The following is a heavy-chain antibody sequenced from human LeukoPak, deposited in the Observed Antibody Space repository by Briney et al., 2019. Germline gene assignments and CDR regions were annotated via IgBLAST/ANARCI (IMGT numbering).Heavy chain of an antibody. CDR3: ARYCSSTSCSAYYMDV. D-gene: IGHD2-2*01. Sequence: GGSLRLSCAASGFIFSYYSMNWVRQAPGKGLEWVSSISSSSSYIYYADSVKGRFTISRDNAKNSLYLQMNSLRAEDTAVYYCARYCSSTSCSAYYMDVWGKGTTVTVSS. CDR1: GFIFSYYS. V-gene: IGHV3-21*01. CDR2: ISSSSSYI. J-gene: IGHJ6*03.